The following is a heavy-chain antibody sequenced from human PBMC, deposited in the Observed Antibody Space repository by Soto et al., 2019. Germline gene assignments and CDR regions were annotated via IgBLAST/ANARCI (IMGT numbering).Heavy chain of an antibody. CDR2: IYWNDDK. D-gene: IGHD2-21*02. V-gene: IGHV2-5*01. CDR3: ARLLTAALFSYDL. J-gene: IGHJ5*02. CDR1: GFSHSTSGVA. Sequence: QITLKESGPTLVKPTQTLTLTCTLSGFSHSTSGVAVGWIRQPPGKALEWLGHIYWNDDKYYSTSLKSRLSLTKDTAKTQVVLTMTNVDPVDTGTYDFARLLTAALFSYDLWGQGTLVTVSS.